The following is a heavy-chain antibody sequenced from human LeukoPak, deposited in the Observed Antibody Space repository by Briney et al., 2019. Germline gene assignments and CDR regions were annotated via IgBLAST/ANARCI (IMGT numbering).Heavy chain of an antibody. D-gene: IGHD2-21*01. CDR3: ARGAAYSWGRFDY. J-gene: IGHJ4*02. V-gene: IGHV4-31*11. Sequence: PSETLSLTCAVSGGSISSGGYSWSWIRQHPGKGLEWIGYIYYSGSTYYNPSLKSRVTISVDTSKNQFSLKLSSVTAADTAVYYCARGAAYSWGRFDYWGQGTLVTVSS. CDR1: GGSISSGGYS. CDR2: IYYSGST.